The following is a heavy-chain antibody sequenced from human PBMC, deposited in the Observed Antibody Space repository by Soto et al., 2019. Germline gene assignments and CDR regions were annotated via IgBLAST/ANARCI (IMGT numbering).Heavy chain of an antibody. V-gene: IGHV1-58*01. J-gene: IGHJ6*02. D-gene: IGHD3-3*01. CDR2: IVVGSGNT. CDR3: AATPPAYYDFWSGYYTSQYYYYGMDV. Sequence: SVKVSCKASGFTFTSSAVQWVRQARGQRLEWIGWIVVGSGNTNYAQKFQERVTITRDMSTSTAYMELSSLRSEDTAVYYCAATPPAYYDFWSGYYTSQYYYYGMDVWG. CDR1: GFTFTSSA.